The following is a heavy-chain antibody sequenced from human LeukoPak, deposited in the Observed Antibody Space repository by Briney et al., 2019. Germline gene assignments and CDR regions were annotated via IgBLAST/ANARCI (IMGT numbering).Heavy chain of an antibody. V-gene: IGHV3-74*01. Sequence: GGSLRLSCAASGFTFSSYWRHWVRQAPGKGLVWVSRINSDGSSTSYADSVKGRFTISRDNANTSLYLQMSSLRVEDTAVYYCAKVANYYYGSESYYFFEHWGQGTPVTASS. CDR3: AKVANYYYGSESYYFFEH. CDR1: GFTFSSYW. CDR2: INSDGSST. J-gene: IGHJ4*02. D-gene: IGHD3-10*01.